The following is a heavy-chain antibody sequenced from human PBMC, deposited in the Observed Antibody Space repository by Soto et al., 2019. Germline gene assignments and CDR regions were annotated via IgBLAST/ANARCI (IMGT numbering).Heavy chain of an antibody. D-gene: IGHD3-22*01. CDR1: GFSFSNSA. Sequence: GGSLRLSCAAFGFSFSNSAMSWVRQAPGKGLEWVSATSASGGTTYYADSVKGRFTISRDNSKNTLYLQMNSLRAEDTALYYCARSLDDDRGYHSRTFDYWGLGTLVTVSS. V-gene: IGHV3-23*01. J-gene: IGHJ4*02. CDR3: ARSLDDDRGYHSRTFDY. CDR2: TSASGGTT.